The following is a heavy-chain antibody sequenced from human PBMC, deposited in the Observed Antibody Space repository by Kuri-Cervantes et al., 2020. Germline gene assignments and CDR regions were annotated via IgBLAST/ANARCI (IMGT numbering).Heavy chain of an antibody. D-gene: IGHD6-6*01. J-gene: IGHJ4*02. CDR2: INPNSGGT. CDR3: ATEYSGSSPFDY. V-gene: IGHV1-2*02. CDR1: GYTFTGYY. Sequence: ASVKVSCKASGYTFTGYYMHWVRQAPGQGLEWMGWINPNSGGTNYAQKFQGRVTMTRDTSISTAYMELSRLRSDDTAVYYCATEYSGSSPFDYWGQGTLVTVSS.